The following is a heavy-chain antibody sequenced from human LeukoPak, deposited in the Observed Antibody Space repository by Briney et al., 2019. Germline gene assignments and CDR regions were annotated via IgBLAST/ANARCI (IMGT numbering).Heavy chain of an antibody. J-gene: IGHJ4*02. CDR1: GFTFSSYG. Sequence: QAGGSLRLSCAASGFTFSSYGMHWVRQAPGKGLEWVAFIRYDGSNKYYADSVKGRFTISRDNSKNALYLQMNSLRPEDTAVYYCAKDKRYCSSTSCPIYFDYWGQGTLVTVSS. CDR2: IRYDGSNK. V-gene: IGHV3-30*02. D-gene: IGHD2-2*01. CDR3: AKDKRYCSSTSCPIYFDY.